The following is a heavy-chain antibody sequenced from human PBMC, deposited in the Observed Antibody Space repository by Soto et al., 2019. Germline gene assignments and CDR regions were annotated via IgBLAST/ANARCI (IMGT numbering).Heavy chain of an antibody. V-gene: IGHV3-33*08. Sequence: QPGGSLRLSCAASGFTFSSYGMHWVRQAPGKGLEWVAVIWYDGSDKYYADSVKGRFTISRDNSKNTLYLQMNSLRAEDTAVYYCARGPTYGPFDYWGQGTLVTVSS. J-gene: IGHJ4*02. CDR2: IWYDGSDK. CDR1: GFTFSSYG. D-gene: IGHD2-21*01. CDR3: ARGPTYGPFDY.